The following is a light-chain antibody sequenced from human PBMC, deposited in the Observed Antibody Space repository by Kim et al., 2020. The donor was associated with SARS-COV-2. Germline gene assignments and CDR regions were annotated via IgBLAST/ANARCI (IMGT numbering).Light chain of an antibody. CDR3: SSYTTSSTNWV. Sequence: QSALTQPASVSGSPGQSITISCTGTSSDVGGYNYVSWYQQHPGKAPKLMIYDVSNRPSGVSNRFSGSKSGNTASLTISGLQAEDEADYYCSSYTTSSTNWVFGGGTQLT. CDR2: DVS. J-gene: IGLJ3*02. V-gene: IGLV2-14*03. CDR1: SSDVGGYNY.